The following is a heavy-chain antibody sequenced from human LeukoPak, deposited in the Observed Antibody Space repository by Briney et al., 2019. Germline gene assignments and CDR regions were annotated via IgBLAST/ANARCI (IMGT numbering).Heavy chain of an antibody. CDR3: ARGYSHNSGGWLDP. J-gene: IGHJ5*02. CDR2: LTDCGDAT. V-gene: IGHV3-23*01. D-gene: IGHD5-12*01. Sequence: GGSLRLACAVSGFTFSHYAMSCVRQAPGTGLEWVGGLTDCGDATYYADAVKGRLTISRDNSNSTLYLHISGLRDEDTAVYYCARGYSHNSGGWLDPWGQGTLVTVSS. CDR1: GFTFSHYA.